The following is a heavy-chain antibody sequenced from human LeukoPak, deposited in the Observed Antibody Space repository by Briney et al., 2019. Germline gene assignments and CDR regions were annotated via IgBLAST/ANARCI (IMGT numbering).Heavy chain of an antibody. J-gene: IGHJ4*02. D-gene: IGHD6-13*01. Sequence: SVKVSCKASGGTFSSYAISWVRQAPGQGLEWMGGIIPIFGTANYAQKFQGRVTITTDESTSTAYMELSSLRSEDTAVYYCARGTLAAADPYYFDYWGQGTLVTVSS. V-gene: IGHV1-69*05. CDR3: ARGTLAAADPYYFDY. CDR2: IIPIFGTA. CDR1: GGTFSSYA.